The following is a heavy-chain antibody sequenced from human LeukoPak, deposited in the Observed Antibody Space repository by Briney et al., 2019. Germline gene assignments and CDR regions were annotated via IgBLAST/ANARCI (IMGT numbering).Heavy chain of an antibody. CDR1: GGSISSSSYY. J-gene: IGHJ4*02. D-gene: IGHD1-26*01. CDR3: ARAQWEPYFDY. CDR2: IYYSGST. Sequence: SETLSLTCTVSGGSISSSSYYGGWIRQPPGKGLEWIGYIYYSGSTNYNPSLKSRVTISVDTSKNQFSLKLSSVTAADTAVYYCARAQWEPYFDYWGQGTLVTVSS. V-gene: IGHV4-61*05.